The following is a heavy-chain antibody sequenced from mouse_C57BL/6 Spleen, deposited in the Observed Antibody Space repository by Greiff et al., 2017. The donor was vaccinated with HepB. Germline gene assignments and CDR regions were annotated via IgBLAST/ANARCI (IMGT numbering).Heavy chain of an antibody. CDR2: INPSTGGT. Sequence: VQLKQSGPELVKPGASVKISCKASGYSFTGYYMNWVKQSPEKSLEWIGEINPSTGGTTYNQKFKAKATLTVDKSSSTAYMQLKSLTSEDSAVYYCARKIYYGNYGSYWGQGTLVTVSA. CDR3: ARKIYYGNYGSY. J-gene: IGHJ3*01. V-gene: IGHV1-42*01. CDR1: GYSFTGYY. D-gene: IGHD2-1*01.